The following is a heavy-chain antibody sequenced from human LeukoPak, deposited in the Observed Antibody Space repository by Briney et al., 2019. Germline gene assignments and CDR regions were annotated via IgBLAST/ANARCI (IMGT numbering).Heavy chain of an antibody. CDR2: IRYDGSNK. J-gene: IGHJ6*03. CDR3: AKFSCSSTSCRYGGYYYYMDV. D-gene: IGHD2-2*01. Sequence: GGSLRLSCAASGFTFSSYGMHWVRQAPGKGLEWVAFIRYDGSNKYYADSVKGRFTISRDNSKNTLYLQMNSLRAEDTAVYYCAKFSCSSTSCRYGGYYYYMDVWGKGTTVTVSS. V-gene: IGHV3-30*02. CDR1: GFTFSSYG.